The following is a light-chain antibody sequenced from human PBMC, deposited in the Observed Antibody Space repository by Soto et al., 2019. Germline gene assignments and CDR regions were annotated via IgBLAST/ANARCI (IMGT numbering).Light chain of an antibody. Sequence: EIVMTQSPATLSVSPGERATFSCRASQSVSSNLAWYQQKPGQAPRLLIYGASIRATGIPATFSGSGSGTEFTLTISSLQSEDFAVYYCQHYNNWPPWTFGQGTKVDIK. CDR2: GAS. CDR1: QSVSSN. CDR3: QHYNNWPPWT. J-gene: IGKJ1*01. V-gene: IGKV3-15*01.